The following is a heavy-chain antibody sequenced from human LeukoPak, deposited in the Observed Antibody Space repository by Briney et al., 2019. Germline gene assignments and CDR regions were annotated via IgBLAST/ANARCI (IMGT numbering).Heavy chain of an antibody. CDR2: MNPHSGNT. CDR3: ARAYDYVWGAYRYSDDSYNMDI. V-gene: IGHV1-8*01. D-gene: IGHD3-16*02. Sequence: AASVKVSCKASGYTFTSYGINWVRQAPGQGLEWMGWMNPHSGNTFYAQKFQGRVTMTRDTSINTASMELSSLRSEDTAVYFCARAYDYVWGAYRYSDDSYNMDIWGQGTAVTVSS. CDR1: GYTFTSYG. J-gene: IGHJ6*02.